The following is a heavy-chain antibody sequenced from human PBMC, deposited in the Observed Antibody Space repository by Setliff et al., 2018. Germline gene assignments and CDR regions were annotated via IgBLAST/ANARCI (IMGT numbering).Heavy chain of an antibody. J-gene: IGHJ3*02. CDR2: IYTSGST. V-gene: IGHV4-4*07. Sequence: SETLSLTCTVSGGSISNYYWSWIRQPAGKGLEWIGRIYTSGSTNYNPSLKSRVTMSVDTSKNQFSLKLCSVTAADTAVYYWARKGISALSGAFDMWGQGTMVTVSS. CDR3: ARKGISALSGAFDM. D-gene: IGHD1-26*01. CDR1: GGSISNYY.